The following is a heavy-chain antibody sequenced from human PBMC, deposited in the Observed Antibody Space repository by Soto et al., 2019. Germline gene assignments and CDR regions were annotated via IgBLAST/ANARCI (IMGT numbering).Heavy chain of an antibody. J-gene: IGHJ6*02. CDR3: AREGGYYDSSGSGVYHYFGVDV. D-gene: IGHD3-22*01. CDR1: GGPISPYY. V-gene: IGHV4-4*07. Sequence: SETLSLTCSVSGGPISPYYWSWIRQSAGKGLEWIGRIYFSGSTNYNPPLKSRVTMSVDTSKRQFSLKLGSVTAADTAIYYCAREGGYYDSSGSGVYHYFGVDVWGQGTTVTVSS. CDR2: IYFSGST.